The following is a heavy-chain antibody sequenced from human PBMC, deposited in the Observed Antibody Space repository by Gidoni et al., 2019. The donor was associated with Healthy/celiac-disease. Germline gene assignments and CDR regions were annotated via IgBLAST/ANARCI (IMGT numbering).Heavy chain of an antibody. Sequence: QVQLQQWGAGLLKPSETLSLTCAVYGGSFSGYYWSWIRQPPGKGLEWIGEINHSGSTNYNPSLKSRVTISVDTSKNQFSLKLSSVTAADTAVYYCARGVAVAFLDYWGQGTLVTVSS. D-gene: IGHD6-19*01. CDR1: GGSFSGYY. V-gene: IGHV4-34*01. J-gene: IGHJ4*02. CDR2: INHSGST. CDR3: ARGVAVAFLDY.